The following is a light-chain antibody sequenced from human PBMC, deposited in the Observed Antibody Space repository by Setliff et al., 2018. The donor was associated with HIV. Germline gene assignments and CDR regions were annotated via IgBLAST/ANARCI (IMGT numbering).Light chain of an antibody. CDR1: SSDVGGYNY. Sequence: QSALTQPRSVSGSPGQSVTISCTGSSSDVGGYNYVSRYQQHPGKAPKVMIYDVSKRPSGVPDRFSGSKSDNTASLTISGLQAEDEADYYCCSYADNFNYVFGGGTKVTVL. J-gene: IGLJ1*01. CDR2: DVS. V-gene: IGLV2-11*01. CDR3: CSYADNFNYV.